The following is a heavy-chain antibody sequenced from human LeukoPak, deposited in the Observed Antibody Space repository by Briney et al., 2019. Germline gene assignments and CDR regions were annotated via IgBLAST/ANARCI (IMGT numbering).Heavy chain of an antibody. J-gene: IGHJ4*02. V-gene: IGHV3-30-3*01. D-gene: IGHD1-26*01. Sequence: GRSLRLSCAASGFTFSSYAMHWVRQAPGKGLEWVAVISYDGSNKYYTDSVKGRFTISRDNSKNTLYLQMNSQRAEDTAVYYCARDKWGELLDYWGQGTLSPSPQ. CDR1: GFTFSSYA. CDR2: ISYDGSNK. CDR3: ARDKWGELLDY.